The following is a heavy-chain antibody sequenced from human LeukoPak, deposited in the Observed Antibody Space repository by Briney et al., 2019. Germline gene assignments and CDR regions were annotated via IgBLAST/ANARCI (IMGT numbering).Heavy chain of an antibody. CDR3: TADMPTSSRASDY. CDR2: IKSKTDGGTT. CDR1: GFTFSDAW. J-gene: IGHJ4*02. Sequence: PGGSLRLSCAASGFTFSDAWMGWVRQAPGMGLEWVGRIKSKTDGGTTDYAAPVKGRFTISRDDSKTTLYLQINSLRTDDTAVYYCTADMPTSSRASDYWGQGTLVTVSS. V-gene: IGHV3-15*01. D-gene: IGHD1-26*01.